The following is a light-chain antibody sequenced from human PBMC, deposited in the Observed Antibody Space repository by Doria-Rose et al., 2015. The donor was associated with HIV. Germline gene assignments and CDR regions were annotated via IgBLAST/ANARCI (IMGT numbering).Light chain of an antibody. Sequence: TQSPLSLSVTPGQPASISCRSSQSLVNSDGKTYLYWYLQKLGQSPQLLIYEVSNRFSGVPDRFSGSGSGTDFTLKISRVEPEDFGVYYCMQTILLPFTFGPGTTVDIK. CDR2: EVS. CDR3: MQTILLPFT. J-gene: IGKJ3*01. V-gene: IGKV2D-29*02. CDR1: QSLVNSDGKTY.